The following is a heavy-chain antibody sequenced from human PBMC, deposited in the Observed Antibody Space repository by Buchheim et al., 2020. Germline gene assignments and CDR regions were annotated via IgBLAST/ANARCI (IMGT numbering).Heavy chain of an antibody. Sequence: QLHLQESGPGLVKPSETLSLTCTVSGGSISSNNYYGAWIRQSPGKALEWIGSFYYDGNTYYNPSLKSRVTISVDTSKNQFSLSLYSVTAAETAMYYCARHHTNSWFTPWGQG. D-gene: IGHD6-13*01. CDR1: GGSISSNNYY. CDR3: ARHHTNSWFTP. CDR2: FYYDGNT. J-gene: IGHJ5*02. V-gene: IGHV4-39*01.